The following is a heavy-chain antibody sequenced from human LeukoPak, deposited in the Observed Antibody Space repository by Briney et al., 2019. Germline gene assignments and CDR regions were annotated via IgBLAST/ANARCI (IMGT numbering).Heavy chain of an antibody. CDR2: IYYSGST. D-gene: IGHD6-19*01. V-gene: IGHV4-59*01. CDR3: ARGSRIAVAGVFPNYYYGMDV. J-gene: IGHJ6*02. CDR1: GGSISSYY. Sequence: SETLSLTCTVSGGSISSYYWSWIRQPPGKGLEWIGYIYYSGSTNYNPSLKSRVTISVDTSKNQFSLKLSSVTAADTAVYYCARGSRIAVAGVFPNYYYGMDVWGQGTTVTVSS.